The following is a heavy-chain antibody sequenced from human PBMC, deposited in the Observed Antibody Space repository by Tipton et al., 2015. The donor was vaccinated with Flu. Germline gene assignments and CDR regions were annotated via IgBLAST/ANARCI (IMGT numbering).Heavy chain of an antibody. Sequence: SLRLSCAASGFTFERYAMHWVRQTPGKGLEWVSGISWNSGSTGYADSVKGRFTTSRDNATNSLYLQMNGLRAEDTALYHCTKDMAHYYDRRGPNVPDAYDLWGQGTMVPVSS. CDR2: ISWNSGST. J-gene: IGHJ3*01. D-gene: IGHD3-22*01. CDR3: TKDMAHYYDRRGPNVPDAYDL. CDR1: GFTFERYA. V-gene: IGHV3-9*01.